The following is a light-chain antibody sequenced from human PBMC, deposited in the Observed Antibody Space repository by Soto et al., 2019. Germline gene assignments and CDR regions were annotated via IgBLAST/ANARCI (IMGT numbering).Light chain of an antibody. CDR2: GAS. V-gene: IGKV3-15*01. Sequence: EILMTQSPGTLSVSPGEGATLSCRAIQSVRSNVAWYQQKPGQAPRLLIYGASTRATGVPARFSGSGSGTEFTLTISSLQSEDFAVYHCQQYNNWPRTFGQGTKV. J-gene: IGKJ1*01. CDR3: QQYNNWPRT. CDR1: QSVRSN.